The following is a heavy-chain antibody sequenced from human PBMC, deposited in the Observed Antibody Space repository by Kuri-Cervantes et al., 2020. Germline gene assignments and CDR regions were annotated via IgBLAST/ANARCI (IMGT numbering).Heavy chain of an antibody. D-gene: IGHD3-10*01. CDR1: GFTFSSYA. V-gene: IGHV3-30-3*01. CDR2: ISYDGSNK. Sequence: GESLKISCAASGFTFSSYAMHWVRQAPGKGLEWVAVISYDGSNKYYADSVKGRFTISRDNSKNTLSLQMNSLRVEDTAVYYCARDHYGSGNLAGMDVWGQGTTVTVSS. CDR3: ARDHYGSGNLAGMDV. J-gene: IGHJ6*02.